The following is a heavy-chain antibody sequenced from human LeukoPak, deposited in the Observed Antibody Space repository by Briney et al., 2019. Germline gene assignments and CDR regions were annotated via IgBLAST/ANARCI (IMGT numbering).Heavy chain of an antibody. CDR1: GFTFSSYG. V-gene: IGHV3-30*02. CDR2: IRYDGSNK. CDR3: AKDKVYTLTLSQGDAFDI. D-gene: IGHD3-9*01. Sequence: GGSLRLSCAASGFTFSSYGMHWVRQAPGKGLEWVAFIRYDGSNKYYADSVKGRFTISRDNSKNTLYLQMNSLRAEDTAVYYCAKDKVYTLTLSQGDAFDIWGQGTKVTVS. J-gene: IGHJ3*02.